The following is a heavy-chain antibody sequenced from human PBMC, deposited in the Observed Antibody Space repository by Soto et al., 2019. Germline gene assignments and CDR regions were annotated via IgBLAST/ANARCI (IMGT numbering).Heavy chain of an antibody. CDR1: GFTFSNSW. Sequence: EVQLVESGGGLVQPGGSLRLSCAASGFTFSNSWMSWVRQGPEKGLEWVANIKEDGLEEYYVDSVKGRFIISRDNAKNSLYLQMNNLSAEDTAIYYCTRSRSGPWGQGTLVTVSS. CDR3: TRSRSGP. J-gene: IGHJ5*02. V-gene: IGHV3-7*01. CDR2: IKEDGLEE. D-gene: IGHD6-25*01.